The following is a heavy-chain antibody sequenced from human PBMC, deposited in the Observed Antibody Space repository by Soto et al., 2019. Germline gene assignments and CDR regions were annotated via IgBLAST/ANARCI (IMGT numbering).Heavy chain of an antibody. D-gene: IGHD6-13*01. CDR2: ISAYNGNT. V-gene: IGHV1-18*01. Sequence: ASVKVSCKASGYTFTSYGISWVRQAPGEGLEWMGWISAYNGNTNYAQKLQGRVTMTTDTSTSTAYMELRSLRSDDTAVYYCARYTSGRFIAAHSVLDYWGQGTLVTVSS. CDR3: ARYTSGRFIAAHSVLDY. J-gene: IGHJ4*02. CDR1: GYTFTSYG.